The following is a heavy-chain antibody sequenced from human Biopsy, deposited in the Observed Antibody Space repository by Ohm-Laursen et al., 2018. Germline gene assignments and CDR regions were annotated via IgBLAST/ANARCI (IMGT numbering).Heavy chain of an antibody. D-gene: IGHD3-10*01. CDR2: IFAGGGRT. V-gene: IGHV3-53*01. J-gene: IGHJ4*02. CDR1: GLNIGTNY. CDR3: ARTIMVGGVILNYFDY. Sequence: GSLRLSCAAPGLNIGTNYMTWVRQAPGKGLDWVSIIFAGGGRTYYADSVKGRFTISRDISENTVSLQMNSLRAEDTAVYYCARTIMVGGVILNYFDYWGQGTLVTVSS.